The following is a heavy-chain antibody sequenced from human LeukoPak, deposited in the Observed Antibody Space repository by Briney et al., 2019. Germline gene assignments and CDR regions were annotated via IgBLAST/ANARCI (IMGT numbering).Heavy chain of an antibody. D-gene: IGHD3-9*01. J-gene: IGHJ4*02. CDR1: GYTFTSYY. CDR2: INPSGGST. V-gene: IGHV1-46*03. CDR3: ASYPAYDILTGYFSRGG. Sequence: GASVKVSCKASGYTFTSYYMHWVRQAPGQGLEWMGIINPSGGSTSYAQKFQGRVTMTRDTSTSTVYMELSSLRSEDTAVYYCASYPAYDILTGYFSRGGWGQGTLVTVSS.